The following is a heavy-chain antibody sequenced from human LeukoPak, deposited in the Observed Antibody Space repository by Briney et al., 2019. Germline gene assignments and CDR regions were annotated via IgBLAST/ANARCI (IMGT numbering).Heavy chain of an antibody. D-gene: IGHD2-21*02. Sequence: ASVKVSCKASGYTFTGYYMHWVRQAPGQGLEWMRWINPNSGGTNYAQKFQGRVTMTRDTSISTAYMELSRLRSDDTAVYYCARVPGMCGGDCYPGAFDIWGQGTMVTVSS. CDR3: ARVPGMCGGDCYPGAFDI. V-gene: IGHV1-2*02. CDR1: GYTFTGYY. CDR2: INPNSGGT. J-gene: IGHJ3*02.